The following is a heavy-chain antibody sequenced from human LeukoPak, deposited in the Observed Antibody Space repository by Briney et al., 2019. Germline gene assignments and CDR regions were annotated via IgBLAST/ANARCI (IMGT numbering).Heavy chain of an antibody. CDR1: GFTFSSYG. D-gene: IGHD2-2*01. CDR3: IGFGTSN. J-gene: IGHJ4*02. Sequence: PGRSLRLSCAASGFTFSSYGMHWVRQAPGKGLEWVAVISYDGSNKYYADSVKGRFTISRDNSKNTLYLQMNSLRAEDTGVYYCIGFGTSNWGQGTLVTVSS. CDR2: ISYDGSNK. V-gene: IGHV3-30*03.